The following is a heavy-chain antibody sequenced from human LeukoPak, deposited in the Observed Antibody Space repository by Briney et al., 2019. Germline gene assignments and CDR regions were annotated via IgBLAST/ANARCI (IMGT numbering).Heavy chain of an antibody. Sequence: SVKVSCKASGGTFSSYAISWVRQAPGQGLEWMGGIIPIFGTANYAQKFQGRVTITADESTSTSYMELSSLRSEDTAVYYCARGNPTEGAFDIWGQGTMVTVSS. J-gene: IGHJ3*02. CDR3: ARGNPTEGAFDI. CDR1: GGTFSSYA. CDR2: IIPIFGTA. D-gene: IGHD1-14*01. V-gene: IGHV1-69*13.